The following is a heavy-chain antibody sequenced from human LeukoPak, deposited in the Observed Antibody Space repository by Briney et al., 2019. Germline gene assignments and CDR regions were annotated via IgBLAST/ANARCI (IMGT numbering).Heavy chain of an antibody. CDR2: ISYDGSNK. CDR3: ARERLERYSSGWYWFDP. CDR1: GFTFSSYG. D-gene: IGHD6-19*01. Sequence: GGSLRLSCAASGFTFSSYGMHWVRQALGKGLEWVAVISYDGSNKYYADSVKGRFTISRDNSKNTLYLQMNSLRAEDTAVYYCARERLERYSSGWYWFDPWGQGTLVTVSS. J-gene: IGHJ5*02. V-gene: IGHV3-30*03.